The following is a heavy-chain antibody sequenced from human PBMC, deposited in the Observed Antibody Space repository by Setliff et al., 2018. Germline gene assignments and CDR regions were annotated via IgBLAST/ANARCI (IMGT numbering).Heavy chain of an antibody. V-gene: IGHV1-2*06. D-gene: IGHD6-6*01. CDR2: INPSSGAT. Sequence: ASVKVSCKASGYTFTGYYMYWVRQAPGQGLEWMGRINPSSGATIYAQKFQGRVTMPSDTSISTAYMELGTLTSEDTAVYSCALEYSNSSPTVYYYMDVWCKGTTVTVSS. J-gene: IGHJ6*03. CDR1: GYTFTGYY. CDR3: ALEYSNSSPTVYYYMDV.